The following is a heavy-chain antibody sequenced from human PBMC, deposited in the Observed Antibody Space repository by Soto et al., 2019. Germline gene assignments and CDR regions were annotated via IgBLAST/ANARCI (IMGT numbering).Heavy chain of an antibody. J-gene: IGHJ6*02. V-gene: IGHV1-69*13. CDR3: ARDSGRGAYGMDV. Sequence: GASVKVSCKASGGTFSSYASSWVRQAPGQGLEWMGGIIPIFGTANYAQKFQGRVTITADESTSTAYMELSSLRSEDTAVYYCARDSGRGAYGMDVWGQGTTVTVSS. D-gene: IGHD5-12*01. CDR2: IIPIFGTA. CDR1: GGTFSSYA.